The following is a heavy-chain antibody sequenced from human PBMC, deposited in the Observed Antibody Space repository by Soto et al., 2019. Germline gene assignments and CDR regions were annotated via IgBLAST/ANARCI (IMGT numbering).Heavy chain of an antibody. V-gene: IGHV1-3*01. CDR3: AHRPRGYSYYFDY. D-gene: IGHD5-18*01. Sequence: GASVKVSCKASGYTFTSYAMHWVRQAPGQRREWMGWINAGNGNRKYSQKFQGRVTITRDTSASTAYMELSSLRSEDTAVYYCAHRPRGYSYYFDYWGQGTLVTVSS. CDR2: INAGNGNR. J-gene: IGHJ4*02. CDR1: GYTFTSYA.